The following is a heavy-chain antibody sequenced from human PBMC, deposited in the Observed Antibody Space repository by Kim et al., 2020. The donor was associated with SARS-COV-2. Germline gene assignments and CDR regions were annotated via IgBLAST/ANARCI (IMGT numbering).Heavy chain of an antibody. D-gene: IGHD3-10*01. V-gene: IGHV1-69*13. CDR1: GGTFSSYA. CDR2: IIPIFGTA. Sequence: SVKVSCKASGGTFSSYAISWVRQAPGQGLEWMGGIIPIFGTANYAQKFQGRVTITADESTSTAYMELSSLRSEDTAVYYCARGAVRGDAPGSSGMDVWGQGTTVTVSS. CDR3: ARGAVRGDAPGSSGMDV. J-gene: IGHJ6*02.